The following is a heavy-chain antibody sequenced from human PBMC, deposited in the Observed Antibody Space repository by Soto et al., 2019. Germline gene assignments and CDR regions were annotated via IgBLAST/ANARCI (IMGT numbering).Heavy chain of an antibody. D-gene: IGHD6-19*01. Sequence: SLRLSCAAPGFTFSSYWMSWVRQAPGKGLEWVANIKQDGSEKYYVDSVKGRFTISRDNAKNSLYLQMNSLRAEDTAVYYCARVLAVAGTVDWFDPWGQGTLVTVSS. V-gene: IGHV3-7*01. CDR3: ARVLAVAGTVDWFDP. J-gene: IGHJ5*02. CDR2: IKQDGSEK. CDR1: GFTFSSYW.